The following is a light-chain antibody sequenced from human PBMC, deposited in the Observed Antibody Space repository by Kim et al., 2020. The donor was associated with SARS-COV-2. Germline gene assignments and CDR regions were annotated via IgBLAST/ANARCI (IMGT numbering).Light chain of an antibody. J-gene: IGKJ4*01. CDR3: QQANSFPPT. V-gene: IGKV1D-12*01. CDR2: GAS. CDR1: QGVNNY. Sequence: AFVGDRVTISCRASQGVNNYLAWYQRKPGQAPKLLIDGASTLQTGVPSRFTGSGSGTDFTLTISSLQPEDSATYYCQQANSFPPTFGGGTKVEIK.